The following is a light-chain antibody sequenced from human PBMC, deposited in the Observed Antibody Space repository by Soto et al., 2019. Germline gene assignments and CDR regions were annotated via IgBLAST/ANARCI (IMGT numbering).Light chain of an antibody. J-gene: IGKJ3*01. CDR1: QSVSSSY. CDR2: GAS. V-gene: IGKV3-20*01. CDR3: QQFGSSPRFT. Sequence: EIVLTQSPGTLSLSPGERATLSCRASQSVSSSYLAWYQQQPGQAPRLLIYGASSRDTGIPDRFSGSGSGTDFTLNISRLEPEDFAVCYCQQFGSSPRFTFGPGTKVDVK.